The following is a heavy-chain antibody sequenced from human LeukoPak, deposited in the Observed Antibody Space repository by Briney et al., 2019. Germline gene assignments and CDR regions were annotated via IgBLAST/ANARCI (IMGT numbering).Heavy chain of an antibody. CDR2: ISSSSSYI. D-gene: IGHD1-26*01. J-gene: IGHJ4*02. CDR3: ARITGSYDPDFDY. CDR1: GFTFSSYS. V-gene: IGHV3-21*01. Sequence: GGSLRLSCAASGFTFSSYSMNWVRQAPGKGLEWVSSISSSSSYIYYADSVKGRFTISRDNAKNSLYLQMNSLRAEDTAVYYCARITGSYDPDFDYWGQGTLVTASP.